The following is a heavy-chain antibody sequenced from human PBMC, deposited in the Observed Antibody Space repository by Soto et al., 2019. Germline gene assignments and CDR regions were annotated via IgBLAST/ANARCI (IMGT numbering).Heavy chain of an antibody. J-gene: IGHJ4*02. CDR2: IYYSGST. CDR3: ARGLIPPSPLAY. CDR1: GGSISSYY. D-gene: IGHD2-2*02. V-gene: IGHV4-59*01. Sequence: QVQLQESGPGLVKPSETLSLTCTVSGGSISSYYWSWIRQPPGKGLEWIGYIYYSGSTNYNPSLMTRFTISVATSTTPSSLKLTSVTAAYTAVYYCARGLIPPSPLAYWGQGTLVTVSS.